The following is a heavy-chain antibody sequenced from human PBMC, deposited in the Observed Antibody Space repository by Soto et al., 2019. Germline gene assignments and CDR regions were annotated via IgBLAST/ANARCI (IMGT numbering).Heavy chain of an antibody. CDR3: ATGARYCSGGSCYPDD. V-gene: IGHV1-69*06. Sequence: QVQLMQSGAEVKKPRSSVKVSCKASGGTISTNVISWVRQAPGQGLEWMGEIMPIFAAPNNAQKFQGRLTITADTATTTVYTGLSSLTSEDTAVYFCATGARYCSGGSCYPDDWGQGSLVIVSS. CDR1: GGTISTNV. CDR2: IMPIFAAP. J-gene: IGHJ4*02. D-gene: IGHD2-15*01.